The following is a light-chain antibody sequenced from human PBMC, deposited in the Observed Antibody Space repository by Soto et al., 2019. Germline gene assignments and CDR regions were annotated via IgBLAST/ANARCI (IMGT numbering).Light chain of an antibody. CDR2: LGS. J-gene: IGKJ2*01. Sequence: DIVMPQSPLSLPVTPGEPASISCRSSQSLLHSNGYNYLDWYLQKPGQSPQLLIYLGSNRASGVPDRFSGSGSGTDFTLKISRVEAEDVGVYYCRQALQTPLSFGQGTKLEIK. CDR3: RQALQTPLS. CDR1: QSLLHSNGYNY. V-gene: IGKV2-28*01.